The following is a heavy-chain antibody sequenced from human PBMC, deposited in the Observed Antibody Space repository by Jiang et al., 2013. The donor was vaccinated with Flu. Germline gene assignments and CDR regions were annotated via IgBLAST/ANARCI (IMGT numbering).Heavy chain of an antibody. Sequence: LVESGGGVVQPGRSLRLSCAASAFTFSSYGMHWVRQAPGKGLEWVALIWYDGSNKHYADSVKGRFTISRDNSKNTLYLQMNSLRAEDTAVYYCARGSTSNLLTDWGQGTLVTVSS. J-gene: IGHJ4*02. CDR1: AFTFSSYG. CDR3: ARGSTSNLLTD. V-gene: IGHV3-33*01. CDR2: IWYDGSNK. D-gene: IGHD2-8*01.